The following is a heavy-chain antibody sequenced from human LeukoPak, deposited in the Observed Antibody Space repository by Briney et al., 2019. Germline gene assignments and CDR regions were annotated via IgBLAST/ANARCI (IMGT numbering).Heavy chain of an antibody. J-gene: IGHJ6*03. CDR3: AKGPRVVPAAILPIYYYYYYMDV. D-gene: IGHD2-2*01. CDR1: GFTFSSYA. CDR2: ISGSGGST. V-gene: IGHV3-23*01. Sequence: PGGSLRLSCAASGFTFSSYAMSWVRQAPGKGLEWVSAISGSGGSTYYADSVKGRFTISRDNSKNTLYLQMNSLRAEDTAVYYCAKGPRVVPAAILPIYYYYYYMDVWGKGTTVTVSS.